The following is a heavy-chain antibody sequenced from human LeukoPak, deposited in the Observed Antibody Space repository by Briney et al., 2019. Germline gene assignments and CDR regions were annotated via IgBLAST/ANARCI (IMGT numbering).Heavy chain of an antibody. CDR1: GGSISSNIYY. CDR3: AKSLYDYRSGTYFRPFDY. V-gene: IGHV4-39*01. J-gene: IGHJ4*02. Sequence: SETLSLTCTVSGGSISSNIYYWGWIRQPPGKGLEWIGSIYYSGSAYYNPSHKSRVTISVDTSRNQFSLRLSSLTAADTAMYFCAKSLYDYRSGTYFRPFDYWGQGTLVTVSS. CDR2: IYYSGSA. D-gene: IGHD3-10*01.